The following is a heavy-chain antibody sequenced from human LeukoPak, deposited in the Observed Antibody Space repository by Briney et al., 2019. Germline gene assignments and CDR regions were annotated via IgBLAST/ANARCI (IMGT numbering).Heavy chain of an antibody. V-gene: IGHV5-51*01. J-gene: IGHJ4*02. D-gene: IGHD6-6*01. CDR2: IYPGDSDT. Sequence: GESLKISCKGSGYSFTSYWIGWVRQMPGKGLERMGIIYPGDSDTRYSPSFQGQVTISADKSISTAYLQWSSLKASDTAMYYCARQPSSSSAGGGNDYWGQGTLVTVSS. CDR1: GYSFTSYW. CDR3: ARQPSSSSAGGGNDY.